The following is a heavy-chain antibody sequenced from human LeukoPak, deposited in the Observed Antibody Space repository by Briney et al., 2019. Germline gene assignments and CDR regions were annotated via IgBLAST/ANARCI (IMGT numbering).Heavy chain of an antibody. J-gene: IGHJ6*03. D-gene: IGHD2-2*01. V-gene: IGHV1-18*01. Sequence: GASVKVSCKASVYTFTSYGISWVRQAPGQGLKWMGWISAYNGNTNYAQKLQGRVTMTTDTSTSTAYMELRSLRSDDTAVYYCARGDPSTSYYYYYMDVWGKGTTVTVSS. CDR1: VYTFTSYG. CDR2: ISAYNGNT. CDR3: ARGDPSTSYYYYYMDV.